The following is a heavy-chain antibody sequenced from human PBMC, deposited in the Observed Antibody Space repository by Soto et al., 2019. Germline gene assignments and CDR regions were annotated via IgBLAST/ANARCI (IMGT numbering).Heavy chain of an antibody. CDR3: AKELYYYDSSGYYTDYYYGMDV. J-gene: IGHJ6*02. CDR2: ISYDGSNK. Sequence: GGSLRLSCAASGFTFSSYGIHWVRQAPGKGLEWVALISYDGSNKYYADFVKGRFTISRDNSKNTLYLQMNSLRAEDTAVYYCAKELYYYDSSGYYTDYYYGMDVWGQGTTVTVSS. V-gene: IGHV3-30*18. D-gene: IGHD3-22*01. CDR1: GFTFSSYG.